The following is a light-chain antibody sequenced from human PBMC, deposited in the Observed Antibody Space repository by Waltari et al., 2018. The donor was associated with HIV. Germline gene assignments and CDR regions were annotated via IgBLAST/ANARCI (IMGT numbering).Light chain of an antibody. Sequence: QSVLPQPPSASGTPGPRVTILFSGSSSNIGSNTVHWNQQLPGTAPKLLIHSNNQRPSGVPDRFSGSKSGTSASLAISGLQSEDEADYYCAAWDGSLNGHVVFGGGTKLTVL. CDR2: SNN. CDR3: AAWDGSLNGHVV. CDR1: SSNIGSNT. V-gene: IGLV1-44*01. J-gene: IGLJ2*01.